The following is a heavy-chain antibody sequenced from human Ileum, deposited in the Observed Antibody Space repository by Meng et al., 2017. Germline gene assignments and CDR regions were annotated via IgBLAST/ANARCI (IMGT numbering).Heavy chain of an antibody. D-gene: IGHD1-26*01. CDR3: ARTPLYSGSYYFDP. J-gene: IGHJ4*02. CDR1: GDSVSSDNYY. Sequence: GRLQGPGPVLVRPSDTLSLTCTVSGDSVSSDNYYWSWIRQPPGKGLEWIGYVYYSGHTDCNPSLKSRLSISIDTSKNHFSLKLSSVTAADTAVYYCARTPLYSGSYYFDPWGQGALVTVSS. V-gene: IGHV4-61*03. CDR2: VYYSGHT.